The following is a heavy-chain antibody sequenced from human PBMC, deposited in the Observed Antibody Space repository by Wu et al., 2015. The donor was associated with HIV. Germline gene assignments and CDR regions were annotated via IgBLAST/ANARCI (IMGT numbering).Heavy chain of an antibody. CDR2: MNSNNGKT. J-gene: IGHJ6*02. CDR1: GYTITTYV. CDR3: ATSYYGSGSYPTFYYYYAMDV. Sequence: QVQLVQSGAEVKKPGASVKVSCQASGYTITTYVFNWVRQAPGQGLEWMGWMNSNNGKTGYGQKFQGRVAMTRNISTRTAYMELSGLKSEDTAVYYCATSYYGSGSYPTFYYYYAMDVWGQGTTVTVSS. D-gene: IGHD3-10*01. V-gene: IGHV1-8*01.